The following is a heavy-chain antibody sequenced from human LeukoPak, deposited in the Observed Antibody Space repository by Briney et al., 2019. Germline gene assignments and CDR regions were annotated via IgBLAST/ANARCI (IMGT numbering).Heavy chain of an antibody. V-gene: IGHV4-59*01. D-gene: IGHD6-13*01. CDR1: GGPISCYY. Sequence: KSSETLSLTCSVYGGPISCYYCAWIRQPPGKGLEWIGYIYYSGSTNYNPSLKSRVTISVDTSKNQFSLKLSSVTAADTAVCYCARDDSAAGGLYGMDGWGQGTTVTVAS. CDR2: IYYSGST. CDR3: ARDDSAAGGLYGMDG. J-gene: IGHJ6*02.